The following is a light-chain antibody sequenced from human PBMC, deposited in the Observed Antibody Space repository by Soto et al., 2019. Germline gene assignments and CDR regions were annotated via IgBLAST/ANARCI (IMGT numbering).Light chain of an antibody. V-gene: IGKV1-16*02. Sequence: DIQMTQSPWSLSASVGDRVTITCRASQEISNHLAWFQQKPGKPPKSLIYDASILQSGVPSKFSGSGSGTDFTLTISSLQPEDFATYYCQQYHNYPVTFGGGTKVEIK. CDR3: QQYHNYPVT. CDR1: QEISNH. CDR2: DAS. J-gene: IGKJ4*01.